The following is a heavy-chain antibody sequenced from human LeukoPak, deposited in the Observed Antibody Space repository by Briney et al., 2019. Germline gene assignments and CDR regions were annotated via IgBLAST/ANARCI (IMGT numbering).Heavy chain of an antibody. CDR1: GGSFSGYY. CDR2: INHSGST. J-gene: IGHJ4*02. V-gene: IGHV4-34*01. CDR3: ARMGNPSTVTADY. Sequence: SETLSLTCAVYGGSFSGYYWSWIRQPPGKGLEWIGEINHSGSTNYNPSLKSRVAISVDTSKNQFSLKLSSVTAADTAVYYCARMGNPSTVTADYWGQGTLVTVSS. D-gene: IGHD4-17*01.